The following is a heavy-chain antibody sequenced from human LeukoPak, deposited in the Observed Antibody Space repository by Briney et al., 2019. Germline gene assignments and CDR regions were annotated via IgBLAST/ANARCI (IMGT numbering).Heavy chain of an antibody. CDR1: GYTFTSYY. D-gene: IGHD3-10*01. CDR3: ARGNFYDNKGYSPELRY. V-gene: IGHV1-2*02. Sequence: ASVQVSCKTSGYTFTSYYIHWLRQAPGQRFEWMGWSDPKSGATKYEHFQGRVTMTRDTSVSTAYMELSRLTSDDTAVYYCARGNFYDNKGYSPELRYWGQGTLVTVSS. CDR2: SDPKSGAT. J-gene: IGHJ4*02.